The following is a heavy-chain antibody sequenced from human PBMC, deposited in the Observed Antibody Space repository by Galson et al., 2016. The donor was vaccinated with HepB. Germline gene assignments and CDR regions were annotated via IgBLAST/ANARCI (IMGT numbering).Heavy chain of an antibody. D-gene: IGHD3-10*01. V-gene: IGHV3-33*06. Sequence: SLRLSCAASGFVFSVSGMHWVRQAPGKGLEWVAGIWSDGSSEYYADSVKGRFTISRDNSKNTLYLEMNSLRAEDTAVYYCAKHYGLGSQGYYYYGMDVWGQGTTVTVS. CDR3: AKHYGLGSQGYYYYGMDV. CDR1: GFVFSVSG. J-gene: IGHJ6*02. CDR2: IWSDGSSE.